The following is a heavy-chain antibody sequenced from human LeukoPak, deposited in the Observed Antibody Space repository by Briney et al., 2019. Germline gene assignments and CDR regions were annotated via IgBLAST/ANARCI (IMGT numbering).Heavy chain of an antibody. J-gene: IGHJ4*02. Sequence: PSETLSLTCTVSGGSICSSSYYWSWIRQPPGKGLEWIGHIYTSASTNYNPSLKSRVTISVDTSKNQFSLKVSSMTATDTAVYYCARTDSSSSHFYHWGQGTLVTVSS. CDR3: ARTDSSSSHFYH. V-gene: IGHV4-61*09. D-gene: IGHD6-6*01. CDR2: IYTSAST. CDR1: GGSICSSSYY.